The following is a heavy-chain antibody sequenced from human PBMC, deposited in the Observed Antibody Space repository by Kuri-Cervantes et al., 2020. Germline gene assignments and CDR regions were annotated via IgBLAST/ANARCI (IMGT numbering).Heavy chain of an antibody. J-gene: IGHJ4*02. CDR1: GGTFSSYA. V-gene: IGHV1-69*06. Sequence: SVKVSCKASGGTFSSYAISWVRQAPGQGLEWMGGIIPIFGTANYAQKFQGRVTITADKSTSTAYMELSSLRSEDTAVYYCARAPIFGVVITSNFDYWGQGTLVTVSS. D-gene: IGHD3-3*01. CDR2: IIPIFGTA. CDR3: ARAPIFGVVITSNFDY.